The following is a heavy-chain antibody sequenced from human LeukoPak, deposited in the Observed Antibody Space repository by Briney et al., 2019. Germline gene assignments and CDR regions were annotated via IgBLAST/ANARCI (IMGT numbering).Heavy chain of an antibody. J-gene: IGHJ4*02. V-gene: IGHV4-34*01. CDR1: GGSFSGYY. D-gene: IGHD1-26*01. CDR3: ARGSGPSH. Sequence: SETLSLTCAVYGGSFSGYYWSWIRQPPGKGLEWIGEINHGGSTNYNPSLKSRVTISVDTSKNQFSLKLSSVTAADTAVYYCARGSGPSHWGQGTLVTVSS. CDR2: INHGGST.